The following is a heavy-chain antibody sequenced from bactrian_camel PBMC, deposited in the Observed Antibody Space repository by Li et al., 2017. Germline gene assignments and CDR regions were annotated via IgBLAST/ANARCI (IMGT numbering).Heavy chain of an antibody. V-gene: IGHV3S54*01. Sequence: VQLVESGGGSVQTGGSLNISCGVSGDYFKHNCMGWFRQAPGKEREGIAPIAVATGRTVYANDVQGRFTISQDSAKNTVYLQMNALKPEDSQMYYCAAKRDPGGSLNPTRHEYWGQGTQV. CDR2: IAVATGRT. CDR3: AAKRDPGGSLNPTRHEY. D-gene: IGHD3*01. CDR1: GDYFKHNC. J-gene: IGHJ4*01.